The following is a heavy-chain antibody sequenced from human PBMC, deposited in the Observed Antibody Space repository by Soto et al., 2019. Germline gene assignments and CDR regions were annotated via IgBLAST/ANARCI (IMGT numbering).Heavy chain of an antibody. J-gene: IGHJ5*02. Sequence: EVHLVDSGGGLVQPGGSLRLSCVASGFPFSSYWMSWVRQAPGKGLEWVANIKEDGSDKYYVDSVKGRFTISRDNDKSSLYLQMNCLRVEDTAVYYCVGVSLTGSWGQGTLVAVSS. V-gene: IGHV3-7*01. CDR2: IKEDGSDK. D-gene: IGHD2-8*02. CDR3: VGVSLTGS. CDR1: GFPFSSYW.